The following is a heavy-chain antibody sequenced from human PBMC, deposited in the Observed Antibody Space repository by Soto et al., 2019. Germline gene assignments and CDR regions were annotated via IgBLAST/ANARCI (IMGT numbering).Heavy chain of an antibody. Sequence: PGGSLRHSRAATQLCFSSLAMTWVRQAPGKGLEWVSVVSGSGVSTDYADSVKGRFTISRDNSKNMLFLQMSRLRAEDTAIYCCAKYTSIWYGWFDSWGQGT. D-gene: IGHD6-13*01. CDR3: AKYTSIWYGWFDS. V-gene: IGHV3-23*01. CDR1: QLCFSSLA. CDR2: VSGSGVST. J-gene: IGHJ5*01.